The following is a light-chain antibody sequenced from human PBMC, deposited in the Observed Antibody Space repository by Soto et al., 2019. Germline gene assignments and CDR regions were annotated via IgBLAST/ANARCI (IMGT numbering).Light chain of an antibody. CDR1: QGIRND. V-gene: IGKV1-6*01. CDR3: LQDYIYPWT. CDR2: TAS. J-gene: IGKJ1*01. Sequence: IQMTQSPSSLSASVGDRVTITYRASQGIRNDLGWYQQKPGKAPKLLINTASTLQSGVSSRFSGSGSGTDFTLTISRLQPEDFATYYCLQDYIYPWTFGQGTKVDI.